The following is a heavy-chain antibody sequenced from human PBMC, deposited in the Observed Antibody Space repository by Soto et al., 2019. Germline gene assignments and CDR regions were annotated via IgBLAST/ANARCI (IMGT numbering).Heavy chain of an antibody. D-gene: IGHD3-22*01. V-gene: IGHV1-46*03. CDR3: ARVYSSGWFDY. J-gene: IGHJ5*01. Sequence: QVQLVQSGAEVKNPGASEKVSCKAYGYTFTSFHMYWVRQAPGQGLEWMGIINPSGGGTTYAQKFQGRVTMTRDTSTSTVYMELSSLRSEDTAVYYCARVYSSGWFDYWGQGTLVTVSS. CDR2: INPSGGGT. CDR1: GYTFTSFH.